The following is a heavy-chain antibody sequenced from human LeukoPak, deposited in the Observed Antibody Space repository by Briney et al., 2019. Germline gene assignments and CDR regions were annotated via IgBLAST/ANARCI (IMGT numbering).Heavy chain of an antibody. Sequence: SETLSLTCTVSGGSISSGSYYWSWIRQPAGKGLEWIGRIYTSGSTNYNPSLKSRVTISVDTSKNQFSLKLSSVTAADTAVYYCARDRDSYGFDPWGQGTLVTVSS. D-gene: IGHD5-18*01. CDR3: ARDRDSYGFDP. V-gene: IGHV4-61*02. CDR1: GGSISSGSYY. CDR2: IYTSGST. J-gene: IGHJ5*02.